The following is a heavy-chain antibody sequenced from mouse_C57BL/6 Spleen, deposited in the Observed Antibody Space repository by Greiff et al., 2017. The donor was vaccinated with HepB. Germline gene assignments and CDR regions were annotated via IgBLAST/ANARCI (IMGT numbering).Heavy chain of an antibody. D-gene: IGHD2-2*01. CDR2: IDPSDSET. CDR3: ARGDGYDRDY. Sequence: QVQLQQSGAELVRPGSSVKLSCKASGYTFTSYWMHWVKQRPIQGLEWIGNIDPSDSETHYNQKFKDKATLTVDKSSSTAYMQLSSLTSEDSAVYYCARGDGYDRDYWGQGTTLTVSS. CDR1: GYTFTSYW. V-gene: IGHV1-52*01. J-gene: IGHJ2*01.